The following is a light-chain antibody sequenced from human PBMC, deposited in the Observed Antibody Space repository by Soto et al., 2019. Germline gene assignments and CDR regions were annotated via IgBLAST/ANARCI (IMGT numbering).Light chain of an antibody. CDR1: SSDVGYYTY. J-gene: IGLJ3*02. CDR2: DVS. V-gene: IGLV2-11*01. CDR3: CSYAGRYTWV. Sequence: QSSLTQPRSVSGSPGQSVTISCTGTSSDVGYYTYVSWYQHHPGKAPKLMIYDVSKRPSGVPDRLSGSKSGNTASLTISGLQAEDEADYYCCSYAGRYTWVFGGGTKLTVL.